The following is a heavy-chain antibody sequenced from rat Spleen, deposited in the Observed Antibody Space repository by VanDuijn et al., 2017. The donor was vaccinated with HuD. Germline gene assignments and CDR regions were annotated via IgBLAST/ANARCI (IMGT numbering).Heavy chain of an antibody. J-gene: IGHJ3*01. Sequence: VQLVESGGGLVQPGRSLKLSCAASGFIFSDHYVAWVRQAPTKGLEWVATISSSGGGTYYRDSVMGRFTISRDDGESTLYLQMNSLRSEDTATYYCTTYSDYATSPFAYWGRGALVTVSS. CDR1: GFIFSDHY. D-gene: IGHD1-6*01. V-gene: IGHV5-20*01. CDR3: TTYSDYATSPFAY. CDR2: ISSSGGGT.